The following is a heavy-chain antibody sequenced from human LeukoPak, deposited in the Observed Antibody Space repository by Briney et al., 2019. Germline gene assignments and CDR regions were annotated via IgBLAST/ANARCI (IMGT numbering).Heavy chain of an antibody. Sequence: SETLSLTCTVSGGSISSYYWGWVRQPPGKGLEWIAYIYYSGTANYNPSLKSRVTISVDTSRNLFSLNLSSVTAADTAVYYCARTLVGATLYHYYYYMDVWGKGTTVTISS. J-gene: IGHJ6*03. D-gene: IGHD1-26*01. CDR3: ARTLVGATLYHYYYYMDV. CDR2: IYYSGTA. V-gene: IGHV4-59*12. CDR1: GGSISSYY.